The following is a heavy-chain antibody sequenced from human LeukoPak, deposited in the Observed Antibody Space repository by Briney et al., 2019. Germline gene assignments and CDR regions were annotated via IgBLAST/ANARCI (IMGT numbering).Heavy chain of an antibody. J-gene: IGHJ4*02. CDR3: ARLERVGVAAAGNIY. Sequence: TETLSLTCAVSGYSISSGYYWGWIRQPPGKGLEWIGSIYHSGSTYYNPSLKSRVTISVDTSKNQFSLKLSSVTAADTAVYYCARLERVGVAAAGNIYWGQGTLVTVSS. CDR1: GYSISSGYY. D-gene: IGHD6-13*01. V-gene: IGHV4-38-2*01. CDR2: IYHSGST.